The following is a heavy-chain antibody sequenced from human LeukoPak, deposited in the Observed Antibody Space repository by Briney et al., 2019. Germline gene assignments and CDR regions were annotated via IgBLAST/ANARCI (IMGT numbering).Heavy chain of an antibody. J-gene: IGHJ4*02. CDR3: ARDPEVGVEMATITGPSDY. D-gene: IGHD5-24*01. V-gene: IGHV1-69*04. CDR1: GGTFSSYT. Sequence: ASVKVSCKASGGTFSSYTISWVRQAPGQGLEWMGRIIPILGIANYAQKFQGSVTITADKSTSTAYMELSSLRSEDTAVYYCARDPEVGVEMATITGPSDYWGQGTLVTVSS. CDR2: IIPILGIA.